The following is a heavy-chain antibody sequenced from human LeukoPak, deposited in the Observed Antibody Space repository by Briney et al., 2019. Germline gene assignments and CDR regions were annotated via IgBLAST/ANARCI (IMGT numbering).Heavy chain of an antibody. CDR1: GGTFSSYA. CDR3: ASRRGGYYFDY. Sequence: SCKASGGTFSSYAMSWVRQAPGKGLEWVSAISGSGGSTYYADSVKGRFTISRDNSKNTLYLQMNSLRAEDTAVYYCASRRGGYYFDYWGQGTLVTVSS. CDR2: ISGSGGST. J-gene: IGHJ4*02. D-gene: IGHD3-16*01. V-gene: IGHV3-23*01.